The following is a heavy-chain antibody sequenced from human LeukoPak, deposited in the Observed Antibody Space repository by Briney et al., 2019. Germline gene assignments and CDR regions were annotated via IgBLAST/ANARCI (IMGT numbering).Heavy chain of an antibody. J-gene: IGHJ4*02. V-gene: IGHV4-34*01. CDR1: GGSFSGHY. D-gene: IGHD6-13*01. CDR3: ARYSAAAASYFDY. Sequence: PSETLSLTCAVYGGSFSGHYWSWIRQPPGKGLEWIGEINHSGSTNYNPSLKSRVTISVDTSKNQFSLKLSSVTAADTAVYYCARYSAAAASYFDYWGQGTLVTVSS. CDR2: INHSGST.